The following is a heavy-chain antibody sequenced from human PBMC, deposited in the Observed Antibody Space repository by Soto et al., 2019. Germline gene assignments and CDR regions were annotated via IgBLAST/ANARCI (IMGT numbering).Heavy chain of an antibody. CDR2: TRNKANSYTT. CDR3: ASGSYGDYTFDYYGMDV. Sequence: PGGSLRLSCAASGFTFSDHYMDRVRQAPGKGLEWVGRTRNKANSYTTEYAASVKGRFTISRDDSKNSLYLQMNSLKTEDTAVYYCASGSYGDYTFDYYGMDVWGQGTTVTVSS. D-gene: IGHD4-17*01. V-gene: IGHV3-72*01. J-gene: IGHJ6*02. CDR1: GFTFSDHY.